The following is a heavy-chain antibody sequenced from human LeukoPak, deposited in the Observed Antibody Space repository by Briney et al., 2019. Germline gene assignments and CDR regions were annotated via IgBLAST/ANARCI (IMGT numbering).Heavy chain of an antibody. J-gene: IGHJ4*02. CDR2: ISGSGGST. CDR1: GFTFSSYS. Sequence: GGSLRLSCAASGFTFSSYSMNWVRQAPGKGLEWVSAISGSGGSTYYADSVKGRFTISRDNSKNTLYLQMNSLRAEDTAVYYCAKMLVLYRFDYWGQGTLVTVSS. CDR3: AKMLVLYRFDY. V-gene: IGHV3-23*01. D-gene: IGHD6-6*01.